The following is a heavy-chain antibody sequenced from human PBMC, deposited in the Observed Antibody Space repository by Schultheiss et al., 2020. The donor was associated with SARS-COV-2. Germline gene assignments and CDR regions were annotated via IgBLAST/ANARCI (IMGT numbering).Heavy chain of an antibody. V-gene: IGHV1-18*01. CDR1: GYTFGEYG. Sequence: ASVKVSCKASGYTFGEYGITWVRQAPGQGLEWMGWISVHNGNTNYAQKFQGRVTMTTDTSTNTAYMEVRSLTSDDAAVYYCARRDTRGFCSGGSCYLSDVWGQGTTVTVSS. D-gene: IGHD2-15*01. CDR3: ARRDTRGFCSGGSCYLSDV. J-gene: IGHJ6*02. CDR2: ISVHNGNT.